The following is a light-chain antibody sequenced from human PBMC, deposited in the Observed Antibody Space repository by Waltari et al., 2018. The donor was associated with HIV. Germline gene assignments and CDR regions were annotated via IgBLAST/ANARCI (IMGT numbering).Light chain of an antibody. CDR2: DAS. J-gene: IGKJ4*01. CDR3: QQYNNWLT. CDR1: QSVSNK. V-gene: IGKV3-15*01. Sequence: IVMTQSPATLSVSPGERVTLSCRASQSVSNKLAWYQQKPGQAPRLLMYDASTRVTGIPARFSGSGSGTDFTLTISSLQSGDFAIYYCQQYNNWLTFGGGTKVEIK.